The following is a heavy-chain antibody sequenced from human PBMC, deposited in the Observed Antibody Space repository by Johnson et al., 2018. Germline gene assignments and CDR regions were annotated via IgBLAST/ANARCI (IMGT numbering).Heavy chain of an antibody. D-gene: IGHD5/OR15-5a*01. CDR3: AREAEYSVEYFQY. V-gene: IGHV3-33*01. CDR1: GFTFSHYG. CDR2: IWFDGSNK. Sequence: QVQLVESGGGVVQPGGSLRLSCAASGFTFSHYGMNWVRPAPGKGLEWLALIWFDGSNKYHADSVKGRLTISRDNSKNTLYLKINSLRGEDTAFYYGAREAEYSVEYFQYWGQGTLVTVSS. J-gene: IGHJ1*01.